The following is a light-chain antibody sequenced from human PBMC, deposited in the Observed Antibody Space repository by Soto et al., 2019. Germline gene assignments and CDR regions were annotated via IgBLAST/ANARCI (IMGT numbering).Light chain of an antibody. CDR2: AVS. CDR1: SSDVGGYND. J-gene: IGLJ3*02. V-gene: IGLV2-8*01. CDR3: ISYGGDNKWGV. Sequence: QSALTQPPSASGSPGQSVNISCTGSSSDVGGYNDVSWYQQHPGKAPRLMIYAVSKRPSGVPDRFSGSKSGNTASLTVYGLGSEDEADYYCISYGGDNKWGVFGGGTKLTVL.